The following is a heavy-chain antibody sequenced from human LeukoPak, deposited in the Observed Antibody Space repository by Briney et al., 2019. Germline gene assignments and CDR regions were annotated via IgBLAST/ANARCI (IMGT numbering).Heavy chain of an antibody. CDR2: MNPNSGDT. V-gene: IGHV1-8*01. CDR1: GYTFTSND. Sequence: ASVKVSCKASGYTFTSNDINWVRQATGQGLEWMGWMNPNSGDTGYVQKFQGRVTMTRSTSISTAYMELSSLRSEDTAIYYCARGGFGSGSHFDYWGQGTLVTVSS. D-gene: IGHD3-10*01. J-gene: IGHJ4*02. CDR3: ARGGFGSGSHFDY.